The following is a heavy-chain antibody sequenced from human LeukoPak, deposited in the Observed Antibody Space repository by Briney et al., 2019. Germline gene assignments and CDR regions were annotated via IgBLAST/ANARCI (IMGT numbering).Heavy chain of an antibody. CDR2: IYSGGST. J-gene: IGHJ6*02. D-gene: IGHD3-10*01. Sequence: GGSLRLSCAASGFTVSSNYMSWVRQAPGKGLEWVSVIYSGGSTYYADSVKGRFTISRDNSKNTLYLQMNSLRAEDTAVYYCARDGPMVRGVMPYGMDVWGQGTTVTVSS. V-gene: IGHV3-66*02. CDR3: ARDGPMVRGVMPYGMDV. CDR1: GFTVSSNY.